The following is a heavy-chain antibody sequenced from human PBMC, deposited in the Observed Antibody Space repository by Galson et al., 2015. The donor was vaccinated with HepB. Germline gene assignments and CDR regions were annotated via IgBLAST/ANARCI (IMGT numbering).Heavy chain of an antibody. D-gene: IGHD2-15*01. CDR1: GDSVSNHNAA. CDR3: ARDVGPINLDT. Sequence: CAISGDSVSNHNAAWNWIRQSPSRGLEWLGRTYYRFEWYYDYAVSVRSRIAINADTSQNQFSLQLHSVIPDDAAVYYCARDVGPINLDTWGQGTLVSVSS. CDR2: TYYRFEWYY. J-gene: IGHJ5*02. V-gene: IGHV6-1*01.